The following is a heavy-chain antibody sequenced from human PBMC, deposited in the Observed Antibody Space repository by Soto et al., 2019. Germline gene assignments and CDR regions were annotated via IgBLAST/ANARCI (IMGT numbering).Heavy chain of an antibody. CDR1: GFTFSSHA. V-gene: IGHV3-7*01. CDR2: IKQDGSEK. J-gene: IGHJ4*02. D-gene: IGHD3-22*01. Sequence: GGSLRLSCTASGFTFSSHAMTWVRQAPGKGLEWVANIKQDGSEKYYVDSVKGRFTISRDNAKNSLYLQMNSLRAEDTAVYYCALYYYDSSGHFDYWGQGTLVTVSS. CDR3: ALYYYDSSGHFDY.